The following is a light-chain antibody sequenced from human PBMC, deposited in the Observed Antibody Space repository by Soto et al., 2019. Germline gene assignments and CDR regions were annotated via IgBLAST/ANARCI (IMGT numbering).Light chain of an antibody. J-gene: IGKJ5*01. V-gene: IGKV1-13*02. CDR1: QGISSA. Sequence: AIQLTQSPSSLSASVGDRVTITCRASQGISSALAWYQQKPGEAPNLLIYDASSLESGVPSRFSGCGSGTDFILTISSLQPEDFATYYCQQFHSYPITFGQGTRLEIK. CDR3: QQFHSYPIT. CDR2: DAS.